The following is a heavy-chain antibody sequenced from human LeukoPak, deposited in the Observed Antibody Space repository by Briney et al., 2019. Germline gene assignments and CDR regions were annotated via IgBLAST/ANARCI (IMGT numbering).Heavy chain of an antibody. D-gene: IGHD3-10*01. CDR1: GFTLSSYS. Sequence: GGSLRLSCAVSGFTLSSYSMKWVRQAPGKGLEWVSSISSSSLYIYYGDSVKGGFTISRDNAKHSVYLQINRLRAEDTAVYYCARAQYYGPGRSYFDYWGQGTLVTVSS. CDR3: ARAQYYGPGRSYFDY. V-gene: IGHV3-21*04. J-gene: IGHJ4*02. CDR2: ISSSSLYI.